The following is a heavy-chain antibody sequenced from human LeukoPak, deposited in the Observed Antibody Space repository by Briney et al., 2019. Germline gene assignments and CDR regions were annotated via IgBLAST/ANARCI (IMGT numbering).Heavy chain of an antibody. CDR2: INPNSGGT. Sequence: ASVKVSCKASGYTFTGYYMHWARQAPGQGLEWMGWINPNSGGTNYAQRFQGRVTMTRDTSISTAYMELSRLRSDDTAVYYCARAPTYSSSPLYWGQGTLVTVSS. V-gene: IGHV1-2*02. CDR3: ARAPTYSSSPLY. D-gene: IGHD6-13*01. CDR1: GYTFTGYY. J-gene: IGHJ4*02.